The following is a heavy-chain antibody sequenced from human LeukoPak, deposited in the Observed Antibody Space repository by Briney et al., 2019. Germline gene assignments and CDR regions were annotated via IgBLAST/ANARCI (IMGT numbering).Heavy chain of an antibody. CDR1: GYSFTSYW. Sequence: GESLKISCKGSGYSFTSYWIGWVRQMPGKGLQWMGIIYPGDSDTRYSPSFQGQVTISADKSISTAYLQWSSLKASDTAIYFCARRTYGDYLDYFDYWGQGTLVTVSS. CDR3: ARRTYGDYLDYFDY. V-gene: IGHV5-51*01. D-gene: IGHD4-17*01. J-gene: IGHJ4*02. CDR2: IYPGDSDT.